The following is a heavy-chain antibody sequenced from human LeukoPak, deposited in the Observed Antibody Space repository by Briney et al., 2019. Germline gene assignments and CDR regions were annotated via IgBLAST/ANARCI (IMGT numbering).Heavy chain of an antibody. V-gene: IGHV3-48*03. D-gene: IGHD6-13*01. CDR2: ISSSGSTI. J-gene: IGHJ6*02. CDR3: ARPTYAGPAGTLYYGMDV. Sequence: PGGSLRLSCAASGFTFGSYEMNWVRQAPGKGLEWVSHISSSGSTIYHADSVKGRFTISRDNAKNSLYLQMNSLRAEDTAAYYCARPTYAGPAGTLYYGMDVWGQGTTVTVSS. CDR1: GFTFGSYE.